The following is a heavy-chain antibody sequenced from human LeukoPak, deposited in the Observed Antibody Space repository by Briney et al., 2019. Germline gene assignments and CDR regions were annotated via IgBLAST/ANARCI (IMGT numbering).Heavy chain of an antibody. CDR3: ARGSSFDGYCSAGACDAGYYDS. CDR1: GESFSAYF. CDR2: INHRGSS. D-gene: IGHD2-15*01. J-gene: IGHJ4*02. Sequence: PSETLSLTCAVYGESFSAYFWNWIRQAPGKPLEYIGEINHRGSSRYNPSLKTRVTLSVDTSKNQFSLNLTSVTAADTAVYFCARGSSFDGYCSAGACDAGYYDSWGQGTPVTVSS. V-gene: IGHV4-34*01.